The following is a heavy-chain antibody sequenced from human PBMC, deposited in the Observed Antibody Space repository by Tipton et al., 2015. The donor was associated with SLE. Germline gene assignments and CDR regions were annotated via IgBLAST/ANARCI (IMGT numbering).Heavy chain of an antibody. CDR2: IYYSGST. Sequence: TLSLTCTVSGGSISSYYWSWIRQPPGKGLEWIGYIYYSGSTYYNPSLKSRVTISVDTSKNQFSLKLSSVTAADTAVYYCARVLLDDILTGYSHDAFVIWGQGTMVTVSS. CDR3: ARVLLDDILTGYSHDAFVI. D-gene: IGHD3-9*01. CDR1: GGSISSYY. J-gene: IGHJ3*02. V-gene: IGHV4-59*08.